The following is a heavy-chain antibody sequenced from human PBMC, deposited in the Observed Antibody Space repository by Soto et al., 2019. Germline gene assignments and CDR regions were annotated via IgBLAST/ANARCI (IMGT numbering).Heavy chain of an antibody. D-gene: IGHD7-27*01. CDR2: IYYSGST. J-gene: IGHJ4*02. CDR1: GGSISSYY. V-gene: IGHV4-59*01. CDR3: ARRWGTYFDF. Sequence: SETLSLTCSVAGGSISSYYWSWIRQPPGKGLEWIGYIYYSGSTDYDPSLKSRVTISVDTSKNQFSLKLSSVTAADTAVYYCARRWGTYFDFWGQGTLVTVSS.